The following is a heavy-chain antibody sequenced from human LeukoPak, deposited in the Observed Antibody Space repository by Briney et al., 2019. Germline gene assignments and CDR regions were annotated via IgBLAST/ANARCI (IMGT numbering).Heavy chain of an antibody. CDR2: IYYSGST. CDR3: AREQSTFPFRPRPYAFDI. CDR1: GGSISGYY. D-gene: IGHD6-6*01. J-gene: IGHJ3*02. Sequence: SETLSLTCIVSGGSISGYYWSWIRQPPGKGLEYLGYIYYSGSTNYNPSLKSRVTISVDMSKNQFSLRLSSVTAADTAVYFCAREQSTFPFRPRPYAFDIWGQGTMVTVSS. V-gene: IGHV4-59*12.